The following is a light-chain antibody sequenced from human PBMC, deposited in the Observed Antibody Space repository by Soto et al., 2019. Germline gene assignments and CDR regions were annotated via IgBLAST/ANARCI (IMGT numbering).Light chain of an antibody. CDR3: QQYNNWPLT. J-gene: IGKJ4*01. CDR1: QSVSSN. V-gene: IGKV3-15*01. Sequence: EIVMTQSPATLSVSPGERATLSCRASQSVSSNIAWYQQKPGQAPRLLIYGASTRAAGIPARFSGIGSGAEFTLTISSLQSEDIAVYYCQQYNNWPLTFGGGTKVEIK. CDR2: GAS.